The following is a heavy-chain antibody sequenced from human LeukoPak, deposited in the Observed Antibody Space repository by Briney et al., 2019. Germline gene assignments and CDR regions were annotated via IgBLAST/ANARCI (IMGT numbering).Heavy chain of an antibody. CDR3: AKCSTSAYTTGWCNWIDP. V-gene: IGHV3-7*03. J-gene: IGHJ5*02. Sequence: GGSLRLSCAVSGFTFTSYWMSWVRQAPGKGLEWVANINEDGSYKYHADSVKGRLTVSRDTSKNTLYLQMNSLRADDTAVYYCAKCSTSAYTTGWCNWIDPWGQGTLVTVSS. D-gene: IGHD6-19*01. CDR1: GFTFTSYW. CDR2: INEDGSYK.